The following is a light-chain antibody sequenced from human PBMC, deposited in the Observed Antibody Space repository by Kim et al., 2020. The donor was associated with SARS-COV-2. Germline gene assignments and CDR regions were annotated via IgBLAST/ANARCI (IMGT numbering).Light chain of an antibody. CDR1: QSINWL. J-gene: IGKJ4*01. CDR2: AAS. V-gene: IGKV1-39*01. CDR3: QQNYRNPFT. Sequence: ASGGDRITITCQASQSINWLLTWYQQRPGKAPNLLIDAASNLQGGVPSRFSGSGSGTEFTLTISNLQPEDFGSYYCQQNYRNPFTFGGGTKVDIK.